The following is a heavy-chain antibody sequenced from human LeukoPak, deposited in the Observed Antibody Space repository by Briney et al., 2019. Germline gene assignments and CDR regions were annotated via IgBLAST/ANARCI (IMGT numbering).Heavy chain of an antibody. D-gene: IGHD1-26*01. V-gene: IGHV4-39*07. CDR2: IYYSGST. Sequence: SETLSLTCTVSGGSISSSSYYWGWIRQPPGKGLEWIGSIYYSGSTYYNPSLKSRVTISVDTSKNQFSLKLSSVTAADTAVYYCASSRWGGATDFDYWGQGTLVTVSS. CDR1: GGSISSSSYY. CDR3: ASSRWGGATDFDY. J-gene: IGHJ4*02.